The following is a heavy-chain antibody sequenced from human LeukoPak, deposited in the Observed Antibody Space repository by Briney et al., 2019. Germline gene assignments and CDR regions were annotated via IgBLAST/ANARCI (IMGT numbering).Heavy chain of an antibody. CDR1: GFTFSSST. V-gene: IGHV3-23*01. Sequence: GGSLRLSCAASGFTFSSSTMSWVRQAPGKGLVWVSRINSDGGSTSYADSVKGRFTISRDNSKNTMYLQMNSLRAEDTAVYYCARPLRINCGMDVWGQGTTVTVSS. J-gene: IGHJ6*02. CDR3: ARPLRINCGMDV. D-gene: IGHD3-3*01. CDR2: INSDGGST.